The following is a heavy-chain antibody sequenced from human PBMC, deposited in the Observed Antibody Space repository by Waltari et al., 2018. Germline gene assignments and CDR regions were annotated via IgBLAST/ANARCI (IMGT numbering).Heavy chain of an antibody. CDR1: GFTFSSYA. V-gene: IGHV3-30-3*01. D-gene: IGHD4-17*01. Sequence: QVQLVESGGGVVQPGRSLRLSCAASGFTFSSYAMHWVRQAPGKGLEWVAVISYDGSNKYYADSVKGRFTISRDNSKNTLYLQMNSLRAEDTAVYYCAPGYGDYDLDWGQGTLVTVSS. J-gene: IGHJ4*02. CDR3: APGYGDYDLD. CDR2: ISYDGSNK.